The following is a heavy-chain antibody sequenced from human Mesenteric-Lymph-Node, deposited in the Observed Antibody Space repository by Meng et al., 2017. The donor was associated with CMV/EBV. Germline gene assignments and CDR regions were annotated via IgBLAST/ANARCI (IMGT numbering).Heavy chain of an antibody. V-gene: IGHV3-74*03. CDR1: GFTFRSYW. Sequence: GESLKISCAASGFTFRSYWMHWVRQIPGKGLVWVARIDYNGGSSKYADSVKGRFTISRDNAKNSLYLQMNSLRAEDTALYYCARAIVAAAFRWFDPWGQGTLVTVSS. D-gene: IGHD6-13*01. J-gene: IGHJ5*02. CDR3: ARAIVAAAFRWFDP. CDR2: IDYNGGSS.